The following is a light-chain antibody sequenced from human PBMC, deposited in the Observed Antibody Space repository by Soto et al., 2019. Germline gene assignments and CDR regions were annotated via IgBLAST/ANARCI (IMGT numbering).Light chain of an antibody. CDR2: GTS. J-gene: IGKJ1*01. CDR3: QQHNDWPRT. CDR1: QSVGSN. Sequence: EVVMTQSPATLSVSPGESATLSCRASQSVGSNLAWYQQKPGQPPRLLLYGTSTRATGIPARISGSGSGTEFTLTIRSLQSEDFAVYYCQQHNDWPRTFGQGTKLEI. V-gene: IGKV3-15*01.